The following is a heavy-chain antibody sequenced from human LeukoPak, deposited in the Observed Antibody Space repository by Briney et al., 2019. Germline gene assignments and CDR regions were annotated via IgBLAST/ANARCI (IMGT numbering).Heavy chain of an antibody. D-gene: IGHD6-19*01. J-gene: IGHJ4*02. CDR1: GFTFSGYG. Sequence: GGSLRLSCAASGFTFSGYGMHWVRQAPGKGLEWVAVIWNDGSKNDYADSVKGRFTISRDNSKNTLYLQMNSLRAEDTAVYYCATTAHPLSSGWYLGLFDYWGQGTLVTVTS. CDR3: ATTAHPLSSGWYLGLFDY. V-gene: IGHV3-33*08. CDR2: IWNDGSKN.